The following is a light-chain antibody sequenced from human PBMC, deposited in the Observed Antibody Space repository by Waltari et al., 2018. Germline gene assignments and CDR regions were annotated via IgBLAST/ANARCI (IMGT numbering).Light chain of an antibody. J-gene: IGKJ3*01. CDR2: GAS. V-gene: IGKV3-20*01. Sequence: ETVLTQSPGTLSLSPGERATLSCRASQSVRSSYLAWYQQKPGQAPRLPIYGASSRAPGIPDRFSGSRSGTDFTLTISRLEPEDFAVYYCQQYVNTRLTFGPGTKVDIK. CDR1: QSVRSSY. CDR3: QQYVNTRLT.